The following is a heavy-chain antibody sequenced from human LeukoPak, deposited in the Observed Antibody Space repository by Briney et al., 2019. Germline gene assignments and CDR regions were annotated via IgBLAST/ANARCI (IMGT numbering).Heavy chain of an antibody. D-gene: IGHD4-17*01. Sequence: PSETQSLTCTVSGGSISSSSYYWGWIRQPPGKGLEWIGSIYYSGSTYYNPSLKSRVTISVDTATNQFSLELSSVTAADTAVYYCARDPVTGAFDIWGQGTMVTVSS. J-gene: IGHJ3*02. V-gene: IGHV4-39*07. CDR2: IYYSGST. CDR1: GGSISSSSYY. CDR3: ARDPVTGAFDI.